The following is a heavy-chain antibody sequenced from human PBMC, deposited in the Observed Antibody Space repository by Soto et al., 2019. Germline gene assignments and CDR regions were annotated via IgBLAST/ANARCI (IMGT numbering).Heavy chain of an antibody. Sequence: EVQLVESGGDLVQPGGSLRLSCAASGFTFNRHWMHWVRQAPGKGLVWVSRINTDGSSTTYADSVKGRFAISRDNAKNTLYLQMNSLRAEDTAVYYCARSGYDFWSGYFHYYFDSWGQGTLVTVSS. CDR2: INTDGSST. D-gene: IGHD3-3*01. V-gene: IGHV3-74*03. CDR3: ARSGYDFWSGYFHYYFDS. J-gene: IGHJ4*02. CDR1: GFTFNRHW.